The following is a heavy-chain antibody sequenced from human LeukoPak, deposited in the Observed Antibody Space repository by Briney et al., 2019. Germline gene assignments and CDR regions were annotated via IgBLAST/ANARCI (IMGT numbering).Heavy chain of an antibody. D-gene: IGHD1-26*01. J-gene: IGHJ4*02. CDR2: ISGSGGST. Sequence: GGSLRLSCAASGFTFSSYWMSWVRQAPGKGLEWVSAISGSGGSTYYADSVKGRFTISRDNSKNTLYLQMNSLRAEDTAVYYCAIDGRGGATPFDYWGQGTLVTVSS. V-gene: IGHV3-23*01. CDR1: GFTFSSYW. CDR3: AIDGRGGATPFDY.